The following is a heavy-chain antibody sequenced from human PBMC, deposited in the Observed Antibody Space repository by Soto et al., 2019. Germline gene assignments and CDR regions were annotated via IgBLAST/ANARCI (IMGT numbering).Heavy chain of an antibody. CDR2: IKQDGSEK. V-gene: IGHV3-7*03. J-gene: IGHJ3*01. CDR1: GFTFSNYW. Sequence: EVQLVESGGGLVQPGGSLRLSCTASGFTFSNYWMIWVRQTPGNGLEWVANIKQDGSEKYYVDFVKGRFTISRDNAKNSLYLQMNSRRVEDTAMYYCARAFDVRVPFDLWGQGTMVTVSS. CDR3: ARAFDVRVPFDL. D-gene: IGHD3-10*01.